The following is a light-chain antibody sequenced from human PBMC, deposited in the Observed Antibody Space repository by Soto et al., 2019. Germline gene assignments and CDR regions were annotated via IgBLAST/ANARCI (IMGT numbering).Light chain of an antibody. Sequence: EIVLTQSPGTLSVSPGERVTLACRASQSVSSRLFAWYQQKPGQTPRLLIYGASHRATGIPDRFSGSGSGTGYTLTINRVEPEDTAVYYCQQYGSSPLTFGQGTRLQIQ. V-gene: IGKV3-20*01. CDR1: QSVSSRL. CDR3: QQYGSSPLT. J-gene: IGKJ5*01. CDR2: GAS.